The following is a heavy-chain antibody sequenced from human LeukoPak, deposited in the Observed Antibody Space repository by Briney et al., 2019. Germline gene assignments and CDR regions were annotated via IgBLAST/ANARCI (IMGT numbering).Heavy chain of an antibody. Sequence: PSETLSLTCTVSGGSVSSGGYYWSWIRQHPGQGLEWIGYIYYSGSTYYNPSLQSRVTISVDTSKNQFSLKLSSVTAADTAVYYCARSAQTVTTFPLDYWAREPWSPSPQ. D-gene: IGHD4-17*01. J-gene: IGHJ4*02. CDR2: IYYSGST. V-gene: IGHV4-31*03. CDR3: ARSAQTVTTFPLDY. CDR1: GGSVSSGGYY.